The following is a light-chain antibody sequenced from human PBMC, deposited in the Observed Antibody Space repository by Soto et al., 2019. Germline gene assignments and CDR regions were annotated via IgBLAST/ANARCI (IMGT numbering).Light chain of an antibody. CDR1: QSFSSYY. Sequence: EVVLTQSPGTLSLSPVDRVTLSCRASQSFSSYYLAWYQQKPGQAPRLLIYGASSRAPGTPDRFSGSGSGTDFSLTISRLEPEDFAVYFCQRYGSSVTFGGGTKGDI. CDR3: QRYGSSVT. J-gene: IGKJ4*01. V-gene: IGKV3-20*01. CDR2: GAS.